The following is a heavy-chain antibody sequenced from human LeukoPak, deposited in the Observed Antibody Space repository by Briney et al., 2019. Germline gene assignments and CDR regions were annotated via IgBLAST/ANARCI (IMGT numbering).Heavy chain of an antibody. D-gene: IGHD3-22*01. CDR3: AKNGGGYYYDSSGYYYDGY. CDR1: GFTFRSHG. V-gene: IGHV3-33*06. J-gene: IGHJ4*02. Sequence: GGSLRLSCAASGFTFRSHGMHWVRQAPGKGLEWVAIIWYDGSNKCYADSVKGRFTVSRDNSKNTLYLQMNSLRAEDTAVYYCAKNGGGYYYDSSGYYYDGYWGQGTLVTVSS. CDR2: IWYDGSNK.